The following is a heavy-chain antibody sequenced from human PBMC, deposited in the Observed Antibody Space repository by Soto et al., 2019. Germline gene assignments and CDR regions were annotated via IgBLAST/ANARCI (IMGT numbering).Heavy chain of an antibody. CDR1: GGSISSYY. CDR3: ARHFGENWASRATFGDYYYYYMDV. CDR2: IYYSGST. J-gene: IGHJ6*03. V-gene: IGHV4-59*08. D-gene: IGHD3-16*01. Sequence: SETLSLTCTVSGGSISSYYWSWIRQPPGKGLEWIGYIYYSGSTNYNPSLKSRVTISVDTSKNQFSLKLSSVTAADTAVYYCARHFGENWASRATFGDYYYYYMDVWGKGTTVTVSS.